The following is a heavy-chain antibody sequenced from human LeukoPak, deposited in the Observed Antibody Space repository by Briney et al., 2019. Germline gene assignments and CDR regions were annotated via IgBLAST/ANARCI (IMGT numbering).Heavy chain of an antibody. V-gene: IGHV1-8*01. CDR1: GYTFTSYD. J-gene: IGHJ5*02. Sequence: ASVKVSCKASGYTFTSYDINWVRQATGQGLEWMGWMNPNSGNTGYAQEFQGRVTMTRNTSISTAYMELSSLRSEDTAVYYCARVYGDYLLIWFDPWGQGTLVTVSS. CDR3: ARVYGDYLLIWFDP. D-gene: IGHD4-17*01. CDR2: MNPNSGNT.